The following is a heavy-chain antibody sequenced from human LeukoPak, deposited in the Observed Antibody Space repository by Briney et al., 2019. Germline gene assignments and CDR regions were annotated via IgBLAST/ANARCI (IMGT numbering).Heavy chain of an antibody. CDR2: ISAYNGNT. CDR3: ARVGRGGSSSWYMGFDP. CDR1: GYTFTSYG. V-gene: IGHV1-18*01. J-gene: IGHJ5*02. Sequence: ASVKVSCKASGYTFTSYGISWVRQAPGQGLEWMGWISAYNGNTNYAQKLQGRVTMTTDTSTSTAYMELRSLRSDDTAVYYCARVGRGGSSSWYMGFDPWGQGTLVTVSS. D-gene: IGHD6-13*01.